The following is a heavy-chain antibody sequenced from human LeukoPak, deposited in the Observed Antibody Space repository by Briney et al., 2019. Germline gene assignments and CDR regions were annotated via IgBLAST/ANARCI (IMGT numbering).Heavy chain of an antibody. Sequence: GGSLRLSCAASGFTFSSSAMSWVRLAPGKGLEWVSGISGSDGSTYYADSVKGRFTISRDNSKNTLYLQMNSLRAEDTAVYYCAKDMGVAAAGDDYWGQGTLVTVSS. J-gene: IGHJ4*02. D-gene: IGHD6-13*01. CDR1: GFTFSSSA. V-gene: IGHV3-23*01. CDR2: ISGSDGST. CDR3: AKDMGVAAAGDDY.